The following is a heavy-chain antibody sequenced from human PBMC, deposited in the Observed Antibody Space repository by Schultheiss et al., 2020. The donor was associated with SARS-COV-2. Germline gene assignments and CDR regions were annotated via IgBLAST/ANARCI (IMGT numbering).Heavy chain of an antibody. CDR2: ISGSGGST. J-gene: IGHJ4*02. Sequence: GESLKISCAASGFTFSSYAMSWVRQAPGKGLEWVSAISGSGGSTYYADSVKGRFTISRDNSKNTLYLQMNSLRAEDTAVYYCAKDRGIVGARNFDYWGQGTLVTVSS. CDR1: GFTFSSYA. V-gene: IGHV3-23*01. CDR3: AKDRGIVGARNFDY. D-gene: IGHD1-26*01.